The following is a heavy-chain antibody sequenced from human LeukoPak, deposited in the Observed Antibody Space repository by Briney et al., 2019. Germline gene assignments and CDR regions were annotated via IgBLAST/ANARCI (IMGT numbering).Heavy chain of an antibody. Sequence: GGPLRLSCAASGFTFSNAWMSWVRQAPGKGLEWVGRIKSKTDGGTTDYAAPVKGRFTISRDDSKNTLYLQMNSLKTEDTAVYYCTTSLHCSSTSCFLGYWGQGTLVTVSS. CDR1: GFTFSNAW. CDR3: TTSLHCSSTSCFLGY. CDR2: IKSKTDGGTT. J-gene: IGHJ4*02. V-gene: IGHV3-15*01. D-gene: IGHD2-2*01.